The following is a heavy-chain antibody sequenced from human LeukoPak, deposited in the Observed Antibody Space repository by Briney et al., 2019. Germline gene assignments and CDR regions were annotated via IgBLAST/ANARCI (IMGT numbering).Heavy chain of an antibody. Sequence: PGGSLRLSCVASGFTFSGSGMHWVRQAPGKGLEWVAFIRSDGFIKYYADSVKGRFTISRDNSKNTLYLQMNNLRAEDTAVYYCAKDSRNLPFDYWGQGTLVTVSS. V-gene: IGHV3-30*02. CDR1: GFTFSGSG. CDR3: AKDSRNLPFDY. D-gene: IGHD1-14*01. CDR2: IRSDGFIK. J-gene: IGHJ4*02.